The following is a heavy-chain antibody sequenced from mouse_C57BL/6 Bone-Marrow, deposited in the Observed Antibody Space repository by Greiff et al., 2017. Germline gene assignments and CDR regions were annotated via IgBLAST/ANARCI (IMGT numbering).Heavy chain of an antibody. CDR3: ARGPYYSNSAY. Sequence: EVQLQQSGAELVKPGASVKLSCTASGFNIKDYYMHWVKQRTEQGLEWIGRIDPEDGETKYASKFQGKATITADTSSNTAYLQLSSLTSEDTAVYYCARGPYYSNSAYWGQGTLVTVSA. CDR2: IDPEDGET. J-gene: IGHJ3*01. CDR1: GFNIKDYY. D-gene: IGHD2-5*01. V-gene: IGHV14-2*01.